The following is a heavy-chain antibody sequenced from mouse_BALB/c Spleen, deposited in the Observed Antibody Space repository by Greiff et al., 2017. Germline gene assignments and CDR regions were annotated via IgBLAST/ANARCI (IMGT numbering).Heavy chain of an antibody. CDR2: ISSGGSYT. D-gene: IGHD4-1*01. Sequence: EVKVVESGGDLVKPGGSLKLSCAASGFTFSSYGMSWVRQTPDKRLEWVATISSGGSYTYYPDSVKGRFTISRDNAKNTLYLQMSSLKSEDTAMYYCARATGTPYFDYWGQGTTLTVSS. CDR1: GFTFSSYG. CDR3: ARATGTPYFDY. J-gene: IGHJ2*01. V-gene: IGHV5-6*01.